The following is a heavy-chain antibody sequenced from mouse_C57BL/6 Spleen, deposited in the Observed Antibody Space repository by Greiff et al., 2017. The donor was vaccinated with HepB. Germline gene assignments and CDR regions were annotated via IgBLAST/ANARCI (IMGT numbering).Heavy chain of an antibody. CDR3: ARGSDGNYGYWYVDV. Sequence: EVQGVESGGGLVKPGGSLKLPCAASGFTFSSYAMSWVRQTPEKRLEWVATISDGGSYTYYRDNVKGRFTISRDNATNNRYLQMSHLKSEDTAMYYCARGSDGNYGYWYVDVWGTGTTVTVSS. CDR1: GFTFSSYA. CDR2: ISDGGSYT. J-gene: IGHJ1*03. V-gene: IGHV5-4*01. D-gene: IGHD2-1*01.